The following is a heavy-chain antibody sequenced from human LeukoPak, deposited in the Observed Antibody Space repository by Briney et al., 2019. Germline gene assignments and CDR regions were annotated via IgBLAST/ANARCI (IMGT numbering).Heavy chain of an antibody. V-gene: IGHV3-30*02. Sequence: GGSLRPSCAASGFTFSSYGMHWVRQAPGKGLEWVAFIRYDGSNKYYADSVKGRFTISRDNSKNTLYLQMNSLRAEDTAVYYCAKEPNYDSSGYYYAFDYWGQGTLVTVSS. CDR3: AKEPNYDSSGYYYAFDY. CDR1: GFTFSSYG. CDR2: IRYDGSNK. J-gene: IGHJ4*02. D-gene: IGHD3-22*01.